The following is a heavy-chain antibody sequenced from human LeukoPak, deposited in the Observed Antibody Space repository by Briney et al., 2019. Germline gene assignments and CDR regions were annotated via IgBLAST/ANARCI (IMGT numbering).Heavy chain of an antibody. CDR1: GFTVSSNY. CDR2: IYSGGST. J-gene: IGHJ4*02. Sequence: GASLRLSCAASGFTVSSNYISWVRQAPGKGLEWVSIIYSGGSTYYAHSVKGRFTISRDNSKNTLYLQMNSLRAEDTAVYFCVRVGYSYGYGDWNHFDYWGQGTLVTVSS. CDR3: VRVGYSYGYGDWNHFDY. D-gene: IGHD5-18*01. V-gene: IGHV3-66*02.